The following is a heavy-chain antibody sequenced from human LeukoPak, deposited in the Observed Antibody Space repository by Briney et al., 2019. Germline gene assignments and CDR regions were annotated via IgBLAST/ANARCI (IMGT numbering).Heavy chain of an antibody. CDR1: GFKFSTDD. V-gene: IGHV3-23*01. CDR3: AKRGDDHMHRRNWEGALDY. J-gene: IGHJ4*02. D-gene: IGHD7-27*01. CDR2: ITGPVGTT. Sequence: PGGSLKLSCEAPGFKFSTDDINLFRPPQGQALEWHSTITGPVGTTYCAESVKSLVTVSSRNSKNKMYLQMKSLRVEDTAIYYCAKRGDDHMHRRNWEGALDYWGQGTVVHVPS.